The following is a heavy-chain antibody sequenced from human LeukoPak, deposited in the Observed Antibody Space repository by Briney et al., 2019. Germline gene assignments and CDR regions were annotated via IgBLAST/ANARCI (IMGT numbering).Heavy chain of an antibody. D-gene: IGHD3-3*01. CDR2: IKSKTDGGTT. J-gene: IGHJ4*02. CDR1: GFTFSNAW. Sequence: KAGGSLRLSCAASGFTFSNAWMSWVRQAPGKGLEWVGRIKSKTDGGTTDYAAPVKGRFTISRDDSKNTLYLQMNSLKTEDTAVYYCTTEAPTYYDFWSGYFPPDYWGQGTLVTVSS. V-gene: IGHV3-15*01. CDR3: TTEAPTYYDFWSGYFPPDY.